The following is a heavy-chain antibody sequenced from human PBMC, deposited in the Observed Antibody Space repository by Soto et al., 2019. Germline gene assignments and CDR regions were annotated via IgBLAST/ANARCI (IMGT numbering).Heavy chain of an antibody. CDR3: ARGTLRKGSFYYDYYMDV. D-gene: IGHD2-2*01. Sequence: GSLRLCCAASGLTFSSYAMHWVRQAPGKGLEYVSGISTNGDSTYYANSVKGRFTISRENSKNTLYLQMGSLRAEDMGVYYCARGTLRKGSFYYDYYMDVWGKGTTVTVSS. V-gene: IGHV3-64*01. CDR2: ISTNGDST. CDR1: GLTFSSYA. J-gene: IGHJ6*03.